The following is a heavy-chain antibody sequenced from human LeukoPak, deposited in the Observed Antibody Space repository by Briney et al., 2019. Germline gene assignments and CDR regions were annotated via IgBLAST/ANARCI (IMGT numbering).Heavy chain of an antibody. V-gene: IGHV1-69*13. D-gene: IGHD4-23*01. CDR3: ASPYGGNSIWYFDL. CDR2: IIPIFGTA. J-gene: IGHJ2*01. Sequence: SVKVSCEASGGTFSSYAISWVRQAPGQGLEWMGGIIPIFGTANYAQKFQGRVTITADESTSTAYMELSSLRSEDTAVYYCASPYGGNSIWYFDLWGRGTLVTVSS. CDR1: GGTFSSYA.